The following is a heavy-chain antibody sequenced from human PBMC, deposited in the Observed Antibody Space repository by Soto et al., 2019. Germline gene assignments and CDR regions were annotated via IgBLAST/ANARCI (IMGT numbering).Heavy chain of an antibody. V-gene: IGHV5-51*01. D-gene: IGHD3-22*01. J-gene: IGHJ4*02. CDR2: MYPGDSDR. CDR3: ARLPRDCNKTSCYYADH. CDR1: GYDFNTNW. Sequence: GEALKISCRGSGYDFNTNWFGWVRQGPGRGLEGGWIMYPGDSDRRLRPWLHGHGTLSADVTVSTAYFQCRTVKPSDSGMYCCARLPRDCNKTSCYYADHWGQGTSVTVSS.